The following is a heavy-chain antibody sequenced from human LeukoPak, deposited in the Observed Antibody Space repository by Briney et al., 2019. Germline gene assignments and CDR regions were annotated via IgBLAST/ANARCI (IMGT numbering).Heavy chain of an antibody. J-gene: IGHJ3*02. CDR3: ARGARMDIVVVVATMGAGDAFDI. CDR1: GYTFTGYY. CDR2: INPNSGGT. V-gene: IGHV1-2*02. D-gene: IGHD2-15*01. Sequence: GASVKVSCKASGYTFTGYYMHWVRQAPGQGLEWMGWINPNSGGTNYAQKFQGRVTMTRDTSISTAYMELSRLRSDDTAVYYCARGARMDIVVVVATMGAGDAFDIWGQGTMVTASS.